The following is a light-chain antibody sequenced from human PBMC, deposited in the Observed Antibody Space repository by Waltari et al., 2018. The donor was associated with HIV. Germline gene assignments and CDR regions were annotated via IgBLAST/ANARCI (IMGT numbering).Light chain of an antibody. CDR1: RFDIYGYNF. CDR3: VSYKSSSSPV. CDR2: EVS. J-gene: IGLJ3*02. V-gene: IGLV2-14*01. Sequence: QSALTQPAPVSGSPGQSITIPCTGARFDIYGYNFVSWFQHHPGKAPNVIIYEVSNRPSGVSNRFSGSKSGNTASLTISGLQPEDEAEYFCVSYKSSSSPVFGGGTKLTV.